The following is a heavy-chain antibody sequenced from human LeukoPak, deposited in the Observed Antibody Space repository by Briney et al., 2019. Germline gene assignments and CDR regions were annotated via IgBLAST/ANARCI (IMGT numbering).Heavy chain of an antibody. J-gene: IGHJ6*03. V-gene: IGHV1-8*03. D-gene: IGHD5-12*01. Sequence: ASVKVSCKASGYTFSSYDINWVRQATGQGLEWMGWMNPNSVNTGYAHKFQGRVTITRYTAIRTTYMELSSRRSEDTAVYYCARALSDYEGATYYYYMDVWGKGTTVTVSS. CDR3: ARALSDYEGATYYYYMDV. CDR1: GYTFSSYD. CDR2: MNPNSVNT.